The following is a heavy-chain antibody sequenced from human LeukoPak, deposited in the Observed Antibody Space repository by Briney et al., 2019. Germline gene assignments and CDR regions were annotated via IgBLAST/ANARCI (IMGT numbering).Heavy chain of an antibody. J-gene: IGHJ3*02. V-gene: IGHV1-18*01. D-gene: IGHD3-9*01. Sequence: GASVKVSCKASGYTFTSYGISWVRQAPGQGLEWMGWISAYNGNTNYAQKLQGRVTMTTDTSTSTAYMELRTLRSDDTAVYYCARDHVLRYFDWLSTHDAFDIWGQGTMVTVSS. CDR2: ISAYNGNT. CDR3: ARDHVLRYFDWLSTHDAFDI. CDR1: GYTFTSYG.